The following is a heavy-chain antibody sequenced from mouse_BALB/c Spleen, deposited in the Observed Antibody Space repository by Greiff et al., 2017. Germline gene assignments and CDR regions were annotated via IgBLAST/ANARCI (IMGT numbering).Heavy chain of an antibody. CDR3: NAWEDAFAY. CDR2: IDPENGDT. V-gene: IGHV14-4*02. CDR1: GFNIKDYY. Sequence: EVKLMESGAELVRSGASVKLSCTASGFNIKDYYMHWVKQRPEQGLEWIGWIDPENGDTEYAPKFQGKATMTADTSSNTAYLQLSSLTSEDTAVYYCNAWEDAFAYWGQGTLVTVSA. J-gene: IGHJ3*01. D-gene: IGHD4-1*01.